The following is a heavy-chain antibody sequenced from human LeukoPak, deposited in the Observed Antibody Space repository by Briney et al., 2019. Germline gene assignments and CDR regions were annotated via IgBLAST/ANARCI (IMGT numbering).Heavy chain of an antibody. V-gene: IGHV3-23*01. CDR3: AKGSGLATIAPPHFDY. J-gene: IGHJ4*02. CDR2: ISGSGGST. Sequence: GGSLRLSCAASGFTFSSYAMSWVRQAPGKGLEWVSAISGSGGSTYYADSVKGRFTISRDNSKNTLYLQMNSLRAEDTAVYYCAKGSGLATIAPPHFDYWGQGTLVTVSS. D-gene: IGHD5-24*01. CDR1: GFTFSSYA.